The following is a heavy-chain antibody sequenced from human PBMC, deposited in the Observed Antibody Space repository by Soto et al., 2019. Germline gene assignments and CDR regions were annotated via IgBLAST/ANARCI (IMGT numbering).Heavy chain of an antibody. Sequence: SETLSLTCAVSGYSISSGYYWGWLRQPPGKGLEWIGSIYPGGSTYYNPSLTSRVTLSIDMTNNHVSLILNSVTAAETAVEYCARVGPWVPYSYDSSHYTFENWFDPWGQGTLVTVSS. CDR3: ARVGPWVPYSYDSSHYTFENWFDP. J-gene: IGHJ5*02. V-gene: IGHV4-38-2*01. CDR1: GYSISSGYY. D-gene: IGHD3-22*01. CDR2: IYPGGST.